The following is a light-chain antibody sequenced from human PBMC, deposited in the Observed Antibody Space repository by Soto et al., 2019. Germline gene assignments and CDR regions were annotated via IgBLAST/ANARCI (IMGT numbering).Light chain of an antibody. CDR3: SSYTTSSSYV. J-gene: IGLJ1*01. CDR2: DVS. V-gene: IGLV2-14*03. CDR1: SSDVGAYNY. Sequence: QSVLTQPASVSGSPVQSITISCTGTSSDVGAYNYVSWYQQHPGKAPQLMIYDVSIRPSGISYRFSGSKSGNTASLTISGLQAEDEADYYCSSYTTSSSYVFGTGTRSPS.